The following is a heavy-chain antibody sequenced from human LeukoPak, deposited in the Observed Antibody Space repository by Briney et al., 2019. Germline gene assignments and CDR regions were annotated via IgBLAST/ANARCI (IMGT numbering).Heavy chain of an antibody. CDR1: GFSFSSYP. CDR3: ARGERYCSGGSCTYYFDY. J-gene: IGHJ4*02. CDR2: IKEDGSEK. D-gene: IGHD2-15*01. V-gene: IGHV3-7*01. Sequence: GGSLRLSCVASGFSFSSYPMNWVRQAPGKGLEWVANIKEDGSEKYYVDSVKGRFTISRDNAKNSLYLQMNSLRAEDTAVYYCARGERYCSGGSCTYYFDYWGQGTLVTVSS.